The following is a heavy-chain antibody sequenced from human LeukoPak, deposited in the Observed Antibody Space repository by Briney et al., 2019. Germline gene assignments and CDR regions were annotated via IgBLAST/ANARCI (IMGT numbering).Heavy chain of an antibody. CDR2: MFYSGTT. Sequence: PSETLSLTCTVSGGAISSYYWSWIRQPPGQGLEWIAYMFYSGTTNYNPSLRSRVTISLDTSKNQFSLRLSSVTAADTAVYYCARDDYWGQGTLVTVPS. J-gene: IGHJ4*02. CDR3: ARDDY. V-gene: IGHV4-59*12. CDR1: GGAISSYY.